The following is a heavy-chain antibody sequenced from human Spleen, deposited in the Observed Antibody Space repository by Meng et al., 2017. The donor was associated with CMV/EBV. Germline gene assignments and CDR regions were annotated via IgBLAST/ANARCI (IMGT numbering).Heavy chain of an antibody. J-gene: IGHJ4*02. CDR3: ARGRRYQLLYYYFDY. V-gene: IGHV1-69*05. Sequence: SGGTFSSYAISWVRQAPGQGLEWMGGIIPIFGTANYAQKFQGRVTITTDESTSTAYMELSSLRSEDTAVYYCARGRRYQLLYYYFDYWGQGTLVTVSS. D-gene: IGHD2-2*02. CDR1: GGTFSSYA. CDR2: IIPIFGTA.